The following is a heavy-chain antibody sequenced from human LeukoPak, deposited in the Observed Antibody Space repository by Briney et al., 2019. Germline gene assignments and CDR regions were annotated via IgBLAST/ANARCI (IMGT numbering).Heavy chain of an antibody. CDR3: AKSASSWYYDY. Sequence: GGSLRLSCAASGFTFSSYWMSWVRQAPGKGLEWVANIKQDGSEKYYVDSVKGRFTISRDNSKNTLYLQMNSLRAEDTAVYYCAKSASSWYYDYWGQGTLVTVSS. D-gene: IGHD6-13*01. J-gene: IGHJ4*02. CDR2: IKQDGSEK. CDR1: GFTFSSYW. V-gene: IGHV3-7*03.